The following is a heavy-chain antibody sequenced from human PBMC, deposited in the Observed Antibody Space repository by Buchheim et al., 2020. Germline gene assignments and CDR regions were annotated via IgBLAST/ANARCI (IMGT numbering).Heavy chain of an antibody. J-gene: IGHJ6*02. V-gene: IGHV4-59*01. CDR1: GGSISSYY. CDR2: IYYSGST. Sequence: QVQLQESGPGLVKPSETLSLTCTVSGGSISSYYWSWIRQPPGKGLEWIGYIYYSGSTNYNPSLKSRVTISVDTSKNQFSLKLSSVTAADTAVYYCARFGRIAVAEPYYYYGMDVWGQGTT. CDR3: ARFGRIAVAEPYYYYGMDV. D-gene: IGHD6-19*01.